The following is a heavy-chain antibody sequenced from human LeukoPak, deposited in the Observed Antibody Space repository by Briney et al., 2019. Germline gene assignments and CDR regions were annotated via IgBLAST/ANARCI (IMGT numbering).Heavy chain of an antibody. CDR1: GFTFSDYY. J-gene: IGHJ4*02. Sequence: PGGSLRLSCAASGFTFSDYYMSWIRQAPGKGLEWVSYISSSSSYTNYADSVKGRFTISRDYAKNSLYLQMNSLRAEDTAVYYCARYGSGSSYLDYWGQGTLVTVSS. CDR3: ARYGSGSSYLDY. CDR2: ISSSSSYT. D-gene: IGHD3-10*01. V-gene: IGHV3-11*03.